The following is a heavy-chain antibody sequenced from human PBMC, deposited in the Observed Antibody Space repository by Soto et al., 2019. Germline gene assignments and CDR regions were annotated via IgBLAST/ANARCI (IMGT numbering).Heavy chain of an antibody. CDR3: ARDLWGYCGADCYPLDV. D-gene: IGHD2-21*02. CDR2: LYNTGST. Sequence: QVRLQESGPGLVKPSETLSLTCTVSGGSISSYYWSWIRQPPGKGLEWLGYLYNTGSTIYNPSLKMRVTISVDTSKDQFSLKLNSVTAADTAVYYCARDLWGYCGADCYPLDVWGQGTTVTVSS. J-gene: IGHJ6*02. CDR1: GGSISSYY. V-gene: IGHV4-59*01.